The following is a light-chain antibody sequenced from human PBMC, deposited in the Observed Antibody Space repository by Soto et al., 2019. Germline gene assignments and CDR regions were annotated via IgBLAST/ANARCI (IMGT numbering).Light chain of an antibody. CDR2: LGS. CDR1: RSLLHSNGYNY. J-gene: IGKJ2*01. V-gene: IGKV2-28*01. Sequence: DVEMTQSPLSLLVTPGEPASISCRSSRSLLHSNGYNYLDWYLQKAGQSPQLLIYLGSNRASGVPDRFSGSGSGTEFTLKISRVEAEDVGVYYCMQALHIPPTFGQ. CDR3: MQALHIPPT.